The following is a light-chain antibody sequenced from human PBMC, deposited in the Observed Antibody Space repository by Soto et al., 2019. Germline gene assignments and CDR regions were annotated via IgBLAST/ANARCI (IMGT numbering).Light chain of an antibody. CDR3: QPRCNWPPT. Sequence: EVVLTQSPATLSLSPGERATLSCRANQSIGSCLAWDPHRPGQATRLLIYEAADRATGLPARFSGSGSGADFTLTTSSLEPDDFAVSYCQPRCNWPPTFGGGTKVEVK. CDR2: EAA. J-gene: IGKJ4*01. V-gene: IGKV3-11*01. CDR1: QSIGSC.